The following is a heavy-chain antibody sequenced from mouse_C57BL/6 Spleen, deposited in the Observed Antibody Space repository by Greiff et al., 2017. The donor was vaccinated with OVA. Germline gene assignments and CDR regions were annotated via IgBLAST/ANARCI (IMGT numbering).Heavy chain of an antibody. CDR2: IHPNSGST. CDR1: GYTFTSYW. V-gene: IGHV1-64*01. CDR3: ARERVTGAPFAY. Sequence: QVHVKQPGAELVKPGASVKLSCKASGYTFTSYWMHWVKQRPGQGLEWIGMIHPNSGSTNYNEKFKSKATLTVDKSSSTAYMQLSSLTSEDSAVYYCARERVTGAPFAYWGQGTLVTVSA. D-gene: IGHD4-1*01. J-gene: IGHJ3*01.